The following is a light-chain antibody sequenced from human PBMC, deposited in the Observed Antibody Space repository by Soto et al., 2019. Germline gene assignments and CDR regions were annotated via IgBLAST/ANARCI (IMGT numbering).Light chain of an antibody. Sequence: DIQMIQTPPSIAASGESVVISSCLASQGISNYLAWYQQKPGKVPKLLIYAASTLQSGVPSRFSGSGSGTDFTLTISSLQLEDFAPSYCQQTYNTPLTFGQGTKVDIK. CDR2: AAS. V-gene: IGKV1-27*01. CDR1: QGISNY. J-gene: IGKJ1*01. CDR3: QQTYNTPLT.